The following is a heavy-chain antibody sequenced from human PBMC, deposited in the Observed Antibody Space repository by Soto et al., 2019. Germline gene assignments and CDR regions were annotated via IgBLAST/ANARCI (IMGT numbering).Heavy chain of an antibody. CDR2: IVVGSGNT. V-gene: IGHV1-58*01. CDR3: AADLRYYDSSGSNID. D-gene: IGHD3-22*01. J-gene: IGHJ4*02. Sequence: GSSVKVSCKASGFTFTSSAVQWVRQARGQRLEWIGWIVVGSGNTNYAQKFQERVTITRDMSTSTAYMELSSLRSEDTAVYYCAADLRYYDSSGSNIDWGQGTLVTVFS. CDR1: GFTFTSSA.